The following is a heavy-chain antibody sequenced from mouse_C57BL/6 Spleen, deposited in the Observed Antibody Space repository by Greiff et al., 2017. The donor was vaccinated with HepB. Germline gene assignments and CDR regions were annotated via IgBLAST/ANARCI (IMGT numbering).Heavy chain of an antibody. J-gene: IGHJ2*01. CDR2: INPNNGGT. V-gene: IGHV1-22*01. CDR1: GYTFTDYN. D-gene: IGHD2-4*01. Sequence: EVQLQQSGPELVKPGASVKMSCKASGYTFTDYNMHWVKQSHGKSLEWIGYINPNNGGTSYNQKFKGKATLTVNKSSSTAYKELRSLTSEDSAVYYCARDGMITTCFDYWGQGTTLTVSS. CDR3: ARDGMITTCFDY.